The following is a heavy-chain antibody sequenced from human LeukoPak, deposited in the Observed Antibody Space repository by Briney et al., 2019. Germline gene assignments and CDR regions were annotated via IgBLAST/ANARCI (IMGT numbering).Heavy chain of an antibody. V-gene: IGHV1-3*01. Sequence: ASVKVSCKASGYTFTSYGISWVRQAPGQRLEWMGWINAGNGNTKYSQKFQGRVTITRDTSASTAYMELSSLRSEDTAVYYCAREGQQLVGFDYWGQGTLVTVSS. J-gene: IGHJ4*02. CDR1: GYTFTSYG. CDR2: INAGNGNT. D-gene: IGHD6-13*01. CDR3: AREGQQLVGFDY.